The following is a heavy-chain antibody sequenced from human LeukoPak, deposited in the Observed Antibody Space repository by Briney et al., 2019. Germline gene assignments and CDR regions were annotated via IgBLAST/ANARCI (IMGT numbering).Heavy chain of an antibody. CDR2: IYTSGST. D-gene: IGHD6-6*01. CDR3: ARGRIAARPDWFDP. Sequence: SETLSLTCTVSGGSTSTYYWSWIRQPAGKGLEWIGRIYTSGSTNYNPSLKSRVTMSVDTSKNQFSLKLSSVTAADTAVYYCARGRIAARPDWFDPWGQGTLVTVSS. V-gene: IGHV4-4*07. J-gene: IGHJ5*02. CDR1: GGSTSTYY.